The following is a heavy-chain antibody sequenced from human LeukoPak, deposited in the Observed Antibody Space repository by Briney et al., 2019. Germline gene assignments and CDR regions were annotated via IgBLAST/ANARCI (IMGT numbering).Heavy chain of an antibody. D-gene: IGHD3-10*01. CDR2: INRDGSTT. Sequence: GGSLRLSCAASGFTFSNYWVHWVRHAPGKGLVGVSRINRDGSTTKYADSVKGRFTVSRDNAENTLNLQMNSLRAEDTAVYYCARDKKSGESSEIDYWGQGTLVTVSS. CDR1: GFTFSNYW. CDR3: ARDKKSGESSEIDY. V-gene: IGHV3-74*03. J-gene: IGHJ4*02.